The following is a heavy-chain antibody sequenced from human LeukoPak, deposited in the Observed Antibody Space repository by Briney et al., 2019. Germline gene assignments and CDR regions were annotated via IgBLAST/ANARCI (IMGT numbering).Heavy chain of an antibody. CDR3: ARDMLPYYYDSSGFDY. V-gene: IGHV1-69*13. Sequence: SVKVSWKASGGTFSSYAISWVRQAPGQGLEWMGGIILIFGTANYAQKFQGRVTITADESTSTAYMELSSLRSEDTAVYYCARDMLPYYYDSSGFDYWGQGTLVTVSS. J-gene: IGHJ4*02. CDR2: IILIFGTA. D-gene: IGHD3-22*01. CDR1: GGTFSSYA.